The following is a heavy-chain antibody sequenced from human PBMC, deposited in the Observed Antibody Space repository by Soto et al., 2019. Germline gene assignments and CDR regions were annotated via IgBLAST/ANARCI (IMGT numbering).Heavy chain of an antibody. D-gene: IGHD1-26*01. Sequence: PSETLSLTCTVSGGSISSYYWSWIRQPPGKGLEWIGYIYYSGSTNYNPSLKSRVAISVDTSKNQFSLKLSSVTAAETAVYYCARGVGATGWDFDYWGQGNLVTVSS. CDR3: ARGVGATGWDFDY. CDR2: IYYSGST. V-gene: IGHV4-59*01. CDR1: GGSISSYY. J-gene: IGHJ4*02.